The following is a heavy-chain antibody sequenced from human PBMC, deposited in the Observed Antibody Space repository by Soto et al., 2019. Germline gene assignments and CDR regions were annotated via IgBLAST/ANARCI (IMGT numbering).Heavy chain of an antibody. CDR1: GGSISSSSHY. J-gene: IGHJ4*02. Sequence: SETLSLTCTVSGGSISSSSHYWDWIRQPPGKGLECIGNIYYSGSTYYNPSLKSRVTISVDTSKNQFSLKLSSVTAADTAVYYCARRTYYSGSCYFDYWGQGTLVTVSS. D-gene: IGHD3-10*01. CDR2: IYYSGST. CDR3: ARRTYYSGSCYFDY. V-gene: IGHV4-39*01.